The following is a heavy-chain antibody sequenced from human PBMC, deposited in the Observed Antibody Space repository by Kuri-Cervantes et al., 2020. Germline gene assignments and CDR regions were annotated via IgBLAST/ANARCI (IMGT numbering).Heavy chain of an antibody. CDR3: ARSRDVSYYGMDV. D-gene: IGHD3-10*01. CDR1: GFTFSSYA. V-gene: IGHV3-74*01. CDR2: INTDGTTT. Sequence: GESLKISCAASGFTFSSYAMSWVRQAPGKGLVWVSRINTDGTTTNYADSVKGRFTISRDSAKNTVYLRMNGLRGEDTAVYYCARSRDVSYYGMDVWGQGTTVTVSS. J-gene: IGHJ6*02.